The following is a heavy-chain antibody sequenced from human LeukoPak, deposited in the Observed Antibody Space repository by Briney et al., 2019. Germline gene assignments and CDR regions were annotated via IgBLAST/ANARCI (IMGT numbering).Heavy chain of an antibody. D-gene: IGHD2-15*01. CDR3: ARDSLLSPTEYYYMDV. J-gene: IGHJ6*03. Sequence: SETLSLTCAVSGGSISSGGYSWSWIRQPPGKGLEWIGSIYYSGSTYYNPSLKSRVTISVDTSKNQFSLKLSSVTAADTAVYYCARDSLLSPTEYYYMDVWGKGTTVTVSS. CDR2: IYYSGST. CDR1: GGSISSGGYS. V-gene: IGHV4-39*07.